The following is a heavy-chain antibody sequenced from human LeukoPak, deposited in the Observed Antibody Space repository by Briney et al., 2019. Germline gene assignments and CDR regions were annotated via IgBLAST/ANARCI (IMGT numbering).Heavy chain of an antibody. CDR1: GYTFTSYD. J-gene: IGHJ5*02. D-gene: IGHD2-2*01. V-gene: IGHV1-8*01. CDR3: ARGYSAYCSSTSCWFDP. CDR2: MNPNSGNT. Sequence: ASVKVSCKASGYTFTSYDINWVRQATGQGLEWMGWMNPNSGNTGYAQKFQGRVTMTRNTSISTAYMELSSLRSEDTAVYYCARGYSAYCSSTSCWFDPWGQGTLATVSS.